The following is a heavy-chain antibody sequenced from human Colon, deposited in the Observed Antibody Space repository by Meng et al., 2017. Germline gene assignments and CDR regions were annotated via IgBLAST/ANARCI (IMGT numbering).Heavy chain of an antibody. CDR3: AGGPWELDY. V-gene: IGHV4-61*01. J-gene: IGHJ4*02. CDR1: GGSVSSGSHY. D-gene: IGHD1-26*01. CDR2: IDYSRSI. Sequence: LQEAGPGMVRHSETLCLYCTCSGGSVSSGSHYWSWIRQPPGKGLEWIGYIDYSRSINYYPSLKSRVTMSVDTSKNQFSLNLSSVTAADTAVYYCAGGPWELDYWGQGTLVTVSS.